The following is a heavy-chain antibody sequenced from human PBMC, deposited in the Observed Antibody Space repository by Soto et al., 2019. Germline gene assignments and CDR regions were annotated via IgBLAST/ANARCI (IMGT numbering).Heavy chain of an antibody. Sequence: HPGGSLRLSWAASEFIFSKSSMRWVRQAPGAGLEWVSGINGSGGRTFYADSVKGRFTISRDNLKNTLFMQMNSLKAEDTAIYYCVKWGDDSKYFHHWGQGTLVTVSS. CDR3: VKWGDDSKYFHH. CDR2: INGSGGRT. D-gene: IGHD2-21*02. CDR1: EFIFSKSS. V-gene: IGHV3-23*01. J-gene: IGHJ1*01.